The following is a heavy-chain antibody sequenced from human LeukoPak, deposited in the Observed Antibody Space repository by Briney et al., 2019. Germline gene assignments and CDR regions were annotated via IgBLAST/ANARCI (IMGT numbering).Heavy chain of an antibody. J-gene: IGHJ4*02. CDR1: GFTFSSYA. D-gene: IGHD5-18*01. V-gene: IGHV3-64*01. CDR2: ISSNGGST. CDR3: ARSERGYSYGYDY. Sequence: GGSLRLSCAASGFTFSSYAMHWVRQAPGKGLEYVSAISSNGGSTYYANSVKGRFTISRDNSKNTLYLRMGSLRAEDMAVYYCARSERGYSYGYDYWGQGTLVTVSS.